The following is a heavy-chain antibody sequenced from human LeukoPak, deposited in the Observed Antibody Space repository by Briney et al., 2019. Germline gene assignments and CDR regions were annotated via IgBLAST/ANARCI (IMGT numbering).Heavy chain of an antibody. V-gene: IGHV3-48*02. Sequence: PGGALRRSRAAPGFTFSCHSMNWGRQAPGKGLGWVSYILSSSTGMSYADSVKGRFTISRDNAKNSLYLQMSSLRDDDTAVYYCARGPYSSNWYVDYWGQGTLVTVAS. CDR3: ARGPYSSNWYVDY. CDR1: GFTFSCHS. D-gene: IGHD6-13*01. J-gene: IGHJ4*02. CDR2: ILSSSTGM.